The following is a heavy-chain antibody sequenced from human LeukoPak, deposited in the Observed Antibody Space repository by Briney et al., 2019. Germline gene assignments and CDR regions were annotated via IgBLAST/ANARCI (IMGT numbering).Heavy chain of an antibody. CDR2: IGGDGGST. CDR1: GFTFRSYA. J-gene: IGHJ6*02. D-gene: IGHD1-20*01. CDR3: AKERITGKVATYYYYYGMDV. V-gene: IGHV3-23*01. Sequence: GGSLRLSCAASGFTFRSYAMNWVRQAPGKGLEWVSVIGGDGGSTYYADSVKGRFTISRDNSKNTLYLQMNSLRAEDTAVYYCAKERITGKVATYYYYYGMDVWGQGTTVTVSS.